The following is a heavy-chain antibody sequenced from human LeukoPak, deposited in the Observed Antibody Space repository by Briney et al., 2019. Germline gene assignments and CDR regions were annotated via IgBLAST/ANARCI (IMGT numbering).Heavy chain of an antibody. D-gene: IGHD3-16*01. CDR3: ARALSSGDYYGMDV. V-gene: IGHV4-59*01. CDR1: GGSISSYY. Sequence: SETLSLTCTVSGGSISSYYWSWIRQPPGKGLEWIGYIYYSGSTNYNPSLKSRVTISVDTSKNQFSLKLSSVTAADTAVYYCARALSSGDYYGMDVWGQGTTVTVSS. J-gene: IGHJ6*02. CDR2: IYYSGST.